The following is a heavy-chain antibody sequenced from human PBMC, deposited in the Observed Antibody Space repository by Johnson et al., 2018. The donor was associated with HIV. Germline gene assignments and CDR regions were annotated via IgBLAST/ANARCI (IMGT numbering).Heavy chain of an antibody. J-gene: IGHJ3*02. CDR1: RFTFSSYG. D-gene: IGHD1-14*01. CDR2: ISYDGSNK. CDR3: AKDGGSPDDAFDI. V-gene: IGHV3-30*18. Sequence: QVQLVESGGGVVRPGGSLRLSCAASRFTFSSYGMSWVRQAPGKGLEWVAVISYDGSNKYYADSVKGRFTISRDNSKNTLYLQMNSLRAEDTAVYYCAKDGGSPDDAFDIWGQGTMVTVYS.